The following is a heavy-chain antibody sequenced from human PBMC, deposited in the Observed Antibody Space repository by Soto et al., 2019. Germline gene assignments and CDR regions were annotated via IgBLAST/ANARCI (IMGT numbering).Heavy chain of an antibody. CDR1: VASFSGYS. J-gene: IGHJ4*02. D-gene: IGHD1-26*01. V-gene: IGHV4-34*01. Sequence: QVQLQQWGAGLLKPSETLSLTCAVHVASFSGYSWSWIRQPPGKGLEWIGDIEHSGSTNYNSSLRSRVTISLDTSKNHFSLKLNSVTAADTAVDYCARVGANPSDYWGQGTLVTVSS. CDR3: ARVGANPSDY. CDR2: IEHSGST.